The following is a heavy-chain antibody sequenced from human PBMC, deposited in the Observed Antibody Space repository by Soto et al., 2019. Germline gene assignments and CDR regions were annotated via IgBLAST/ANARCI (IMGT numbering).Heavy chain of an antibody. J-gene: IGHJ6*02. CDR2: IYYSGST. Sequence: SETLSLTCTVSGGSISSISYYWGWIRQPPGMGLEWIGRIYYSGSTYYNPSLKSRVTISVDTSKNQFSLKLISVTAADTAVYYCACFGVFPPDYYVMDVWGQGTTVTVSS. D-gene: IGHD3-16*01. V-gene: IGHV4-39*01. CDR1: GGSISSISYY. CDR3: ACFGVFPPDYYVMDV.